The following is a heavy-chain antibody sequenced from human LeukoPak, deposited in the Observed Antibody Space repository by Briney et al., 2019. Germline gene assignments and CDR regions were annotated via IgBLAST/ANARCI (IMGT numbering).Heavy chain of an antibody. CDR3: ARVHGDYPDY. J-gene: IGHJ4*02. Sequence: SETLSLTCAVYGGSFSGYYWSWIRQPPGKGLEWIGYIYYSGSTNYNPSLKSRVTISVDTSRNQFSLKVKSVTAADTAVYYCARVHGDYPDYWGQGTLVTVST. V-gene: IGHV4-59*01. CDR1: GGSFSGYY. CDR2: IYYSGST. D-gene: IGHD4-17*01.